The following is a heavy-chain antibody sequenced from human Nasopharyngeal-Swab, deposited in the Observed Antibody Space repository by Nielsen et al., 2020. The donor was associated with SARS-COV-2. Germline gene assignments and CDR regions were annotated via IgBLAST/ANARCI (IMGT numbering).Heavy chain of an antibody. Sequence: SQTPSPTSALSRDTLSIISVACNCIRLSPSSCLEWLSKTTYVSKWNSDYAESVKTRITSNPDTSKNQFSLRLTSVTPEDTAMYYCARDYKWAFDYWGQGTLVTGSS. D-gene: IGHD1-20*01. V-gene: IGHV6-1*01. CDR3: ARDYKWAFDY. J-gene: IGHJ4*02. CDR2: TTYVSKWNS. CDR1: RDTLSIISVA.